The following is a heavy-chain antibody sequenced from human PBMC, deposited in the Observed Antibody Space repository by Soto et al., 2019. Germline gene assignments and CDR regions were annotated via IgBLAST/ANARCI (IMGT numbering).Heavy chain of an antibody. Sequence: PSETLSLTCAVYGGSFSGYYWSWIRQPPGKGLEWIGEINHSGSTNYNPSLKSRVTISVDTSKNQFSLKLSSVTAADTAVYYCARGHPRYYYDSSGYYRINYFDYWGQGTLVTVSS. CDR3: ARGHPRYYYDSSGYYRINYFDY. CDR1: GGSFSGYY. V-gene: IGHV4-34*01. D-gene: IGHD3-22*01. J-gene: IGHJ4*02. CDR2: INHSGST.